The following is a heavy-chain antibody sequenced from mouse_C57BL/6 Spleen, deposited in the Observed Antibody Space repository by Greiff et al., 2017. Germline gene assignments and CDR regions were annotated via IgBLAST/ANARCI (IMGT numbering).Heavy chain of an antibody. CDR2: IHPHSGST. V-gene: IGHV1-64*01. Sequence: QVQLQQPGAELVKPGASVKLSCKASGYTFTSYWMHWVKQRPGQGLEWIGMIHPHSGSTNYNEKVKSKATLTVDKSSSTAYMQLSSLTSEDSAVYYCAREYYGSYYAMDYWGQGTSVTVSS. J-gene: IGHJ4*01. CDR1: GYTFTSYW. D-gene: IGHD1-1*01. CDR3: AREYYGSYYAMDY.